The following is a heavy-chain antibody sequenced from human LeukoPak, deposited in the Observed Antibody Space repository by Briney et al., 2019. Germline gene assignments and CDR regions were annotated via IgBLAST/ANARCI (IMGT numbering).Heavy chain of an antibody. V-gene: IGHV4-31*03. CDR3: ARGSGWYRGYFDY. Sequence: SETLSLTCTVSGGSISSGGYFWRWIRQHPGKGLEWIGYIYYSGSTYYNPSLKSRVTISVDTSKNQFSLKLSSVTAADTAVYYFARGSGWYRGYFDYWGQGTLVTVSS. CDR1: GGSISSGGYF. J-gene: IGHJ4*02. D-gene: IGHD6-19*01. CDR2: IYYSGST.